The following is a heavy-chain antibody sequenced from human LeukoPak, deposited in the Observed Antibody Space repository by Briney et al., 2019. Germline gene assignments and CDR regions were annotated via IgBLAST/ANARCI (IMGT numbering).Heavy chain of an antibody. CDR1: GGTFSSYA. CDR3: AREARICGNTDCYPAFDI. V-gene: IGHV1-69*05. CDR2: IIPIFGTA. J-gene: IGHJ3*02. D-gene: IGHD2-21*02. Sequence: GASVKVSCKASGGTFSSYAISWVRQAPGQGLEWMGGIIPIFGTANYAQKFQGRVTITTDESTSTAYMELSSLRSEDTAVYYCAREARICGNTDCYPAFDIWGQGTTVIVSS.